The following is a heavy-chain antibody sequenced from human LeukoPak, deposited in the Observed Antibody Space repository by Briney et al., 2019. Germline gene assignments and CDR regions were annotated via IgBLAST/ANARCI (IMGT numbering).Heavy chain of an antibody. CDR1: GFSVSNNY. J-gene: IGHJ4*02. CDR3: ARAEASSWFAY. D-gene: IGHD6-13*01. V-gene: IGHV3-66*01. CDR2: MYSGGST. Sequence: GGSLRLSCAASGFSVSNNYMSWVRQAPGKGLEWVSIMYSGGSTYYADSVKGRFTISRDHAKNTLYPQMNSLRAEDTAVYYCARAEASSWFAYWCQGTLVTVSS.